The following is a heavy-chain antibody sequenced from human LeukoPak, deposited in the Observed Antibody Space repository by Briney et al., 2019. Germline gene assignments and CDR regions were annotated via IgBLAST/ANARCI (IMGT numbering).Heavy chain of an antibody. D-gene: IGHD2-2*01. CDR2: ISYDGSNK. Sequence: GGSLRLSCAASGFTFSSYAMHWVRQAPGKGLEWVAVISYDGSNKYYADSVKGRFTISRDNSKNTLYLQMNSLRAEDTAVYYCARVRCSSTSCYGGEYYGMDVWGQGTTVTVSS. V-gene: IGHV3-30-3*01. CDR1: GFTFSSYA. CDR3: ARVRCSSTSCYGGEYYGMDV. J-gene: IGHJ6*02.